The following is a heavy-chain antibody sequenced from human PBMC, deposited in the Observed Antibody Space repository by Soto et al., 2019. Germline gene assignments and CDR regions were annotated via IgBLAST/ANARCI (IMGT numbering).Heavy chain of an antibody. CDR1: GFTVSSNY. V-gene: IGHV3-66*01. Sequence: EVQLVESGGGLVQPGGSLRLSCAASGFTVSSNYMSWVRQAPGKGLEWVSVIYSGGSTYYADSVKGRFTISRDTSKNTLYLQMNSRRAEDTAVYYCARVGGRTHRRWTYYFDYWGQGNLVTVSS. J-gene: IGHJ4*02. CDR2: IYSGGST. CDR3: ARVGGRTHRRWTYYFDY. D-gene: IGHD3-16*01.